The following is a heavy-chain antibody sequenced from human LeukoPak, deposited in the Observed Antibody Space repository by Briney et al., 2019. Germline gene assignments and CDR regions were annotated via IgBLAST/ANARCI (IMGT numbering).Heavy chain of an antibody. D-gene: IGHD3-9*01. CDR2: ISSDGSDK. Sequence: GGSLRLSCAASGFTFSHYAIHWVRQAPGKGLEWVGVISSDGSDKYYADSAKGRFTISRDNSKNTLYMQMHSLRPEDTAVYYCAREGHYDILAGYSPVEYYYYFMDVWGKGTTVTVSS. CDR3: AREGHYDILAGYSPVEYYYYFMDV. V-gene: IGHV3-30*04. J-gene: IGHJ6*03. CDR1: GFTFSHYA.